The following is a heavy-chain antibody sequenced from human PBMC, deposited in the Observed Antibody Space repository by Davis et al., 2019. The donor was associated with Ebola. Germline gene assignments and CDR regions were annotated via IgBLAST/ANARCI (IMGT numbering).Heavy chain of an antibody. Sequence: PGGSLRLSCAASGFTFSSYSMNWVRQAPGKGLEWVSYISSSSSTIYYADSVKGRFTISRDNAKNSLYLQMNSLRDEDTAVYYCARGGRVTAFGRSWFDPWGQGTLVTVSS. CDR2: ISSSSSTI. CDR1: GFTFSSYS. D-gene: IGHD2-21*02. CDR3: ARGGRVTAFGRSWFDP. J-gene: IGHJ5*02. V-gene: IGHV3-48*02.